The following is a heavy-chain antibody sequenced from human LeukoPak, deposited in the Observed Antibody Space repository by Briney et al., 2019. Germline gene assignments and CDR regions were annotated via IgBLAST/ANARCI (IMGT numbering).Heavy chain of an antibody. D-gene: IGHD6-19*01. V-gene: IGHV4-39*01. Sequence: PSETLSLTCTVSGGSISSSSYYWGWIRQPPGKGLEWIGSIYYSGSTYYNPSLKSRVTISVDTSKNQFSLKLSSVTAADTAVYYCARGRNSSGWYHFQHWGQGTLVTVSS. CDR2: IYYSGST. J-gene: IGHJ1*01. CDR1: GGSISSSSYY. CDR3: ARGRNSSGWYHFQH.